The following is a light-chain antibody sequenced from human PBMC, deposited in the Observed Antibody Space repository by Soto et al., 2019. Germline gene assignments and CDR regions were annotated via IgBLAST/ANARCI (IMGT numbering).Light chain of an antibody. CDR2: GAS. V-gene: IGKV3-15*01. CDR3: QQYNIWPPWT. CDR1: QSVSSN. Sequence: EIVMPQSPATLSVSPGERATLSCRASQSVSSNLAWYQQKPGQAPRLLIYGASTRATGIPARFSGSGSGTEFTLTITSLQSEDFAVYYCQQYNIWPPWTFGQGTKVEIK. J-gene: IGKJ1*01.